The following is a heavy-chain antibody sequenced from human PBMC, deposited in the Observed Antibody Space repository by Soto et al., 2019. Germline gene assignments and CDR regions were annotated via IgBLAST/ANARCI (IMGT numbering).Heavy chain of an antibody. J-gene: IGHJ6*02. CDR3: ARADGRFYGMDV. V-gene: IGHV1-69*13. CDR1: GGTFSSYA. Sequence: SVKVSCKASGGTFSSYAVSWVRQAPGQGLEWMGGIIPIFGTANYAQKFQGRVTITADESTSTAYMELSSLRSEDTAVYYCARADGRFYGMDVWGQGTTVTVSS. CDR2: IIPIFGTA.